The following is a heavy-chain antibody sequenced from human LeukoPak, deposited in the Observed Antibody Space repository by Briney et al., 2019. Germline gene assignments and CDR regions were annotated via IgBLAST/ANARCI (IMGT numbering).Heavy chain of an antibody. V-gene: IGHV4-59*01. J-gene: IGHJ5*02. D-gene: IGHD2-2*02. Sequence: SETLSLTCTVSGGSISSYYWSWIRQPPGKGLEWIGYIYYSGSTNYNPSLKSRVTISVDTPKNQFSLKLSSVTAADTAVYYCARVDSYCSSTSCYKFDPWGQGTLVTVSS. CDR3: ARVDSYCSSTSCYKFDP. CDR2: IYYSGST. CDR1: GGSISSYY.